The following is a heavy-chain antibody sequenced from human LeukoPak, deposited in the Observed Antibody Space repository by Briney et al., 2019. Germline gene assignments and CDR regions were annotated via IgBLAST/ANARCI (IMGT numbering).Heavy chain of an antibody. CDR2: VSGSSNI. Sequence: WGSLRLFCTASGGTISSYYWNWIRQAPGKGLEWVSTVSGSSNIHYSDSVKGRFTISRDNARNSLYLQMNSLRDEDTAVYYCASSRSNTAYFDNWGQGTLVTVSS. J-gene: IGHJ4*02. CDR1: GGTISSYY. CDR3: ASSRSNTAYFDN. D-gene: IGHD5-18*01. V-gene: IGHV3-69-1*01.